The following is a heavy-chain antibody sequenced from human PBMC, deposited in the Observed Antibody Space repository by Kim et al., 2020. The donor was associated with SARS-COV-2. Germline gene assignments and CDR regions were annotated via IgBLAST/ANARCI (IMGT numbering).Heavy chain of an antibody. CDR1: GGSISSYY. CDR2: IYYSGST. V-gene: IGHV4-59*01. D-gene: IGHD3-10*01. CDR3: ARGGFLLWFGEPYYYYGMDV. J-gene: IGHJ6*02. Sequence: ETLSLTCTVSGGSISSYYWSWIRQPPGKGLEWIGYIYYSGSTNYNPSLKSRVTISVDTSKNQFSLKLSSVTAADTAVYYCARGGFLLWFGEPYYYYGMDVWGQGTTVTVSS.